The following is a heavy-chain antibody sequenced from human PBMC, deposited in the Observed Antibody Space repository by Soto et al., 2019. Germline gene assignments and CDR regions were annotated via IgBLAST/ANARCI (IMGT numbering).Heavy chain of an antibody. Sequence: EVQLVQSGAEVKKPGESLRIACKGSGYIFATYWINWVRQLPGEGLEWMGRIDPSDSEANYGPSFQGHVTMSVDTSTNTAYLQWSSLKASDSATYYCARETGTYSNDFWGQGTLVSV. CDR1: GYIFATYW. CDR3: ARETGTYSNDF. J-gene: IGHJ4*02. D-gene: IGHD4-4*01. CDR2: IDPSDSEA. V-gene: IGHV5-10-1*03.